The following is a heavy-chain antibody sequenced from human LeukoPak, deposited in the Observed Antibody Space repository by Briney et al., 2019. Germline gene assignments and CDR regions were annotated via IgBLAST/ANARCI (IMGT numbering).Heavy chain of an antibody. V-gene: IGHV3-30*02. CDR2: IRYDGSNK. CDR1: GFTFSSNG. CDR3: ARHGHYDFLSGQVKDWYFDY. D-gene: IGHD3-3*01. J-gene: IGHJ4*02. Sequence: GGSLRLSCAASGFTFSSNGMHWVRQAPGKGLEWVAFIRYDGSNKYYGDSVKGRFTVSRDNSKNTLYLQMNSLRAEDTAVYYCARHGHYDFLSGQVKDWYFDYWGQGTLVTVSS.